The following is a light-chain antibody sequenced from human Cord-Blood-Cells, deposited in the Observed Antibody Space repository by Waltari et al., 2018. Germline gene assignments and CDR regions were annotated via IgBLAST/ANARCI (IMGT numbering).Light chain of an antibody. V-gene: IGLV2-14*01. CDR2: DVS. CDR1: ISDVGGYNY. CDR3: SSYTSSSNVV. Sequence: QSALTQPASVSGSPGQSITISCTGTISDVGGYNYVSWYQQHPGKAPKRMIYDVSNRPSGVSNRFSGSKSGNTASLTISGLQAEDEADYYCSSYTSSSNVVFGGGTKLTVL. J-gene: IGLJ2*01.